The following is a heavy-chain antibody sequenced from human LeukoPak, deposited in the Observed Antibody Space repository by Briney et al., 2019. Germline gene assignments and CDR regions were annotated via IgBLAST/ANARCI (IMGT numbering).Heavy chain of an antibody. CDR1: GFTLSSYW. CDR3: ARDMGSGSYSGY. V-gene: IGHV3-7*01. Sequence: PGGSLRLSCAASGFTLSSYWMSWVRQAPGKGLEGVANIKQDGSEKYYVDSVKGRFTISRENAKNSLYLQMNSLRAEDTAVYYCARDMGSGSYSGYWGQGTLVTVSS. D-gene: IGHD1-26*01. CDR2: IKQDGSEK. J-gene: IGHJ4*02.